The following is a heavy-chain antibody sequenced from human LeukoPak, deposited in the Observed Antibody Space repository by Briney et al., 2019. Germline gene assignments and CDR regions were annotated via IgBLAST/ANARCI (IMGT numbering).Heavy chain of an antibody. D-gene: IGHD1-26*01. CDR3: VKDVGGSYAFDY. J-gene: IGHJ4*02. CDR2: INDNGGRT. V-gene: IGHV3-64D*09. Sequence: PGGSLRLSCSASGFTFSRYAMHWVRQAPGKGLEYVSGINDNGGRTHYGDSVKGRFSISRDNSKNTLHLQMSTLRAGDTAVYYCVKDVGGSYAFDYWGQGILVTVAS. CDR1: GFTFSRYA.